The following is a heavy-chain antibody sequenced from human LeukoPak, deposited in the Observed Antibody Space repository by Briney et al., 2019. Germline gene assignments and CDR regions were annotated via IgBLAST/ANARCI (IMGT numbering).Heavy chain of an antibody. CDR2: ISYSGST. J-gene: IGHJ4*02. Sequence: SETLSLTCTVSGGSTSGYYWNWIRQPPGKGLEWIGYISYSGSTNYNPSLKSRVTISVDTSKNHFSLKLRSVTAADTAVYYCARASSGWYGLFDNWGQGTRVTVSS. CDR3: ARASSGWYGLFDN. V-gene: IGHV4-59*01. CDR1: GGSTSGYY. D-gene: IGHD6-19*01.